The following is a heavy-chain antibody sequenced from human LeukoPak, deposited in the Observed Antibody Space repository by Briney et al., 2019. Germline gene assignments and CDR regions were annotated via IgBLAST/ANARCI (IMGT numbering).Heavy chain of an antibody. Sequence: PGGSLRLSCAASGFTFSSYAMSWVRQAPGKGLEWVSAISGSGGSTYYADSVKGRFTISRDNSKNTLYLQMNSLRAEDTAVYYFAKVGWELLNYMDVWGKGTTVTVSS. CDR2: ISGSGGST. D-gene: IGHD1-26*01. V-gene: IGHV3-23*01. J-gene: IGHJ6*03. CDR1: GFTFSSYA. CDR3: AKVGWELLNYMDV.